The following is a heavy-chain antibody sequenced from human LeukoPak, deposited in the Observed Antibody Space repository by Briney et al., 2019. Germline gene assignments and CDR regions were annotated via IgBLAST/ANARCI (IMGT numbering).Heavy chain of an antibody. Sequence: SQTLSLTCTVSGGSISSGSYYWSWIRQPAGKGLEWIGRIYTSGSTNYNPSLKSRFTISVDTSKNQFSLKLSSVTAADTAVYYCARDRGGSSSLFHYYYYMDVWGKGTTVTVSS. CDR3: ARDRGGSSSLFHYYYYMDV. CDR2: IYTSGST. V-gene: IGHV4-61*02. CDR1: GGSISSGSYY. D-gene: IGHD6-6*01. J-gene: IGHJ6*03.